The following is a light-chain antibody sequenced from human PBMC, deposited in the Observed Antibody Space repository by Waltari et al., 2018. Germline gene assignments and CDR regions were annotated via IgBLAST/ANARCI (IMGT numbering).Light chain of an antibody. CDR1: ALPKQS. Sequence: SYELTQPPSVSVSPGQTARITCSGDALPKQSVNWYHQKSGQAPILGMYKDRERPSGIPERFSGSSSGTTVTLTISGVQAEDEADYSCQSGDNSGTNRVLFGGGTKLTVL. CDR2: KDR. CDR3: QSGDNSGTNRVL. J-gene: IGLJ2*01. V-gene: IGLV3-25*03.